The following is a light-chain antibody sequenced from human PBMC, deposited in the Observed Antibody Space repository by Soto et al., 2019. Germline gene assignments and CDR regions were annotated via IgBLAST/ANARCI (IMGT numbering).Light chain of an antibody. CDR2: VEDSGGY. Sequence: QLVLTQSSSASASLGSSVKLTCTLSSGDSDYIIAWHQQQPGKAPRYLMKVEDSGGYTKESGVPDRFSGSSSGADRYLTITNVQFEDEADYYCETWDRNFFAVFGGGTKPAVL. J-gene: IGLJ7*01. V-gene: IGLV4-60*01. CDR1: SGDSDYI. CDR3: ETWDRNFFAV.